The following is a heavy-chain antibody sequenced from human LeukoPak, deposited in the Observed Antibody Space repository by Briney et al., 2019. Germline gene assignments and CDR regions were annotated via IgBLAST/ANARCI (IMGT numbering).Heavy chain of an antibody. CDR2: INWNGGST. Sequence: TGGSLRLSCAASGFTFDDYGMSWVRQAPGKGLEWVSGINWNGGSTGYADSAKGRFTISRDNAKNSLYPQMNSLRAEDTALYYCARDRSHGAYDAFDIWGQGTMVTVSS. CDR1: GFTFDDYG. CDR3: ARDRSHGAYDAFDI. D-gene: IGHD3-16*01. J-gene: IGHJ3*02. V-gene: IGHV3-20*04.